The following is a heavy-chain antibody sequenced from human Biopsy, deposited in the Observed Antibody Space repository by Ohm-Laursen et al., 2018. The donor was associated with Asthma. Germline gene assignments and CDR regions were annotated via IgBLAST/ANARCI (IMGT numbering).Heavy chain of an antibody. J-gene: IGHJ6*02. CDR3: VRGSSSGHNGPFHYYYALDV. CDR2: IYYSGTT. V-gene: IGHV4-39*01. D-gene: IGHD6-25*01. CDR1: SGSGGYMRSGHYY. Sequence: SQTLSLTCSLSSGSGGYMRSGHYYWGWIRQPPGKGLEWIGSIYYSGTTHYNPSLKSRVTVSADIFKNQFSLILTSVTGADTALYYCVRGSSSGHNGPFHYYYALDVWGQGTPVTVSS.